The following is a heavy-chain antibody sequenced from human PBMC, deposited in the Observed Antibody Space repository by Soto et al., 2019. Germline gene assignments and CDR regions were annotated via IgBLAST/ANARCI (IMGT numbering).Heavy chain of an antibody. J-gene: IGHJ4*02. CDR3: ARELAYSLDY. CDR1: GYGFTSDD. CDR2: MNPNSGNT. Sequence: ASVKVSCQASGYGFTSDDINWVRQATGQGLEWMGWMNPNSGNTVYAQKFQGRVTMTRNTSISTAYMELSSLRSEDTAVYYCARELAYSLDYWGQGTLVTVSS. D-gene: IGHD2-15*01. V-gene: IGHV1-8*01.